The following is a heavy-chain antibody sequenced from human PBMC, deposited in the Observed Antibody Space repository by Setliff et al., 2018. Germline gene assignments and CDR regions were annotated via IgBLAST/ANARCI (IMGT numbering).Heavy chain of an antibody. V-gene: IGHV1-8*02. CDR2: MNPNSGNT. CDR3: ARDPSVDIVVVPAAAFDY. D-gene: IGHD2-2*01. Sequence: ASVKVSCKASGYTFINYEINWVRQATGQGLEWMGWMNPNSGNTGYAQKFQGRVTMTRNTSTSTAYMELSSLRSEDTAVYYCARDPSVDIVVVPAAAFDYWGQGTLVTVSS. CDR1: GYTFINYE. J-gene: IGHJ4*02.